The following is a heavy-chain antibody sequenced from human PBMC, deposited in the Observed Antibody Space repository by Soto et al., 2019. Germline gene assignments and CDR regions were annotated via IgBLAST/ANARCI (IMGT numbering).Heavy chain of an antibody. Sequence: EVQLVESGGGLVQPGGSLRLSCAASGFTFSNYWMSWVRQAPGKGLEWVANIKQDGGEKNYVDFVKGRFTISRDNAKNPLSLQMNSLRAEDPAVYYCARDQGGSGRTCYSYFTPWGQGTLVTVSS. CDR1: GFTFSNYW. V-gene: IGHV3-7*01. J-gene: IGHJ5*02. D-gene: IGHD2-15*01. CDR2: IKQDGGEK. CDR3: ARDQGGSGRTCYSYFTP.